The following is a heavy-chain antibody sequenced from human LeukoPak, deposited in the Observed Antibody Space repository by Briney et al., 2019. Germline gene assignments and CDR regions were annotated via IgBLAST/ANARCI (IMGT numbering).Heavy chain of an antibody. V-gene: IGHV4-34*01. D-gene: IGHD3-9*01. CDR3: ARGTLLLRYFDWFGAFDI. CDR2: INHSGST. J-gene: IGHJ3*02. CDR1: GGSFSGYY. Sequence: PSETLSLTCAVYGGSFSGYYWSWIRQPPGKGLEWIGEINHSGSTNYNPSLKSRVTISVGTSKNQFSLKLSSVTAADTAVYYCARGTLLLRYFDWFGAFDIWGQGTMVTVSS.